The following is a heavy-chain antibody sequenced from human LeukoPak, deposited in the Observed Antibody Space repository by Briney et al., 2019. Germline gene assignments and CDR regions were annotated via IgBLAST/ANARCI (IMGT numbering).Heavy chain of an antibody. CDR1: GYTFTSYG. V-gene: IGHV1-18*01. CDR2: ISAYNANT. CDR3: ARVGDDYSNFDYYYYMDV. Sequence: ASVKVSCKASGYTFTSYGISWVRQAPGQGLEWMGWISAYNANTNYAQKLQGRVTMTTDTSTSTAYMELRSLRSDDTAVYYCARVGDDYSNFDYYYYMDVWGKGTTVTVPS. J-gene: IGHJ6*03. D-gene: IGHD4-11*01.